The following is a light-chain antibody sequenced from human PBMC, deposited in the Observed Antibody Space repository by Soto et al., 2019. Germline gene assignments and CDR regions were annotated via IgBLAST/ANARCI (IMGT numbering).Light chain of an antibody. V-gene: IGKV3-15*01. Sequence: MVMTQSPATLSVSPGEGATLSCRASQRIGDNLAWYQQKPGQPPRLLIYGASTRAAGAPARFSGSGSGTEFTLNISSLQSEDFAVYYCQHHENWPWALGQGTKVEI. CDR2: GAS. J-gene: IGKJ1*01. CDR1: QRIGDN. CDR3: QHHENWPWA.